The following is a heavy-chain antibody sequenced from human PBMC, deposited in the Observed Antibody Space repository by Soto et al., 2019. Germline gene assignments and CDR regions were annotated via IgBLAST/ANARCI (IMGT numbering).Heavy chain of an antibody. D-gene: IGHD7-27*01. CDR1: GFTFSSYS. J-gene: IGHJ4*02. Sequence: PGGSLRLSCAASGFTFSSYSMNWVRQAPGKGLEWVSYISSSSSTTNYADSVKGRFTISRDNAKNLLYLQMSSLTVEDTAVYYCVKGRNWASGSDYRGQGTLVTVSS. CDR2: ISSSSSTT. CDR3: VKGRNWASGSDY. V-gene: IGHV3-48*04.